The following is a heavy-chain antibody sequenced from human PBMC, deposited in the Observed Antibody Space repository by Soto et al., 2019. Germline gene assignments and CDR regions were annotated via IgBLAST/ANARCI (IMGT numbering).Heavy chain of an antibody. Sequence: TLSLTCAVSGGYISGGYYSWSWIRQPPGKGLEWIGFIYNSGSTYYNSSLKSRVTISVDRSKNHCVLNLTSVAAADSAVDYCATSRKLFQTWGQGTQVTVSS. CDR3: ATSRKLFQT. V-gene: IGHV4-30-2*01. CDR1: GGYISGGYYS. CDR2: IYNSGST. D-gene: IGHD2-15*01. J-gene: IGHJ4*03.